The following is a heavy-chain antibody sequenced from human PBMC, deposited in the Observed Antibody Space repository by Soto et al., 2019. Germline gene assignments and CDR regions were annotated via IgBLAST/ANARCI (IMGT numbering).Heavy chain of an antibody. CDR2: ILKDGKSK. Sequence: SCAASGFILSDFAMHWVRQAPGRGLEWVAVILKDGKSKYYADSVRGRFTISSDTSKDTIFLQLTSLRLDDSAVYYCAKTGCNGGSCFSWFDPWGQGTPVTVSS. V-gene: IGHV3-30*04. CDR3: AKTGCNGGSCFSWFDP. J-gene: IGHJ5*02. CDR1: GFILSDFA. D-gene: IGHD2-15*01.